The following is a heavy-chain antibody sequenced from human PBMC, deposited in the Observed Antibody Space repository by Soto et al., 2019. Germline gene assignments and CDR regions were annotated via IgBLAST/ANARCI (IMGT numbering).Heavy chain of an antibody. Sequence: EVPLLESGGGLVQPGGSLRLSCAASGFTISNYAMGWVRQAPGKGLEWVSSLSGSGDNTYYADSVKGRVTISRDNSRDNSKNTLYLQMNSLRAEDTAVYYCTRSRGWYTFDYWGQGTLVTVSS. CDR1: GFTISNYA. J-gene: IGHJ4*02. CDR3: TRSRGWYTFDY. V-gene: IGHV3-23*01. D-gene: IGHD6-19*01. CDR2: LSGSGDNT.